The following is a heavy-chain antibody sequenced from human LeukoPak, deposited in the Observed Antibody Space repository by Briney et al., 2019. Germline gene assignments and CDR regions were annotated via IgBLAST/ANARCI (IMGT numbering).Heavy chain of an antibody. CDR2: INWNGGST. CDR3: ARGSAYSSGWFHYYFDY. Sequence: GSLRLSCAASGFTFDDYGMSWGRQAPGKGLEWVSGINWNGGSTGYADSVKGRFTISRDNAKNSLYLQMNSLRAEDTALYYCARGSAYSSGWFHYYFDYWGQGTLVTVSS. J-gene: IGHJ4*02. D-gene: IGHD6-19*01. V-gene: IGHV3-20*04. CDR1: GFTFDDYG.